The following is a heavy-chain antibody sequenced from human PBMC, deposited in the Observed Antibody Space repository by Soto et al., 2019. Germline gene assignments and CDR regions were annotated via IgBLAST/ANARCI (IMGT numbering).Heavy chain of an antibody. CDR2: IIPILGIA. V-gene: IGHV1-69*02. J-gene: IGHJ6*02. CDR1: GGTFSSYT. D-gene: IGHD6-13*01. Sequence: SVKVSCKASGGTFSSYTISWVRQAPGQGLEWMGRIIPILGIANYAQKFQGRVTITADKSTSTAYTELSSLRSEDTAVYYCAIPFKQQPQRYGMDVWGQGTTVTVSS. CDR3: AIPFKQQPQRYGMDV.